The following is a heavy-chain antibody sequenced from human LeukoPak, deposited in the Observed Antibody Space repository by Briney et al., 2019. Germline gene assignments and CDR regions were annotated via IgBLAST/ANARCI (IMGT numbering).Heavy chain of an antibody. J-gene: IGHJ6*02. V-gene: IGHV3-66*01. CDR1: GFTSSSNY. CDR2: IYYGGST. Sequence: GGSLRHSCAASGFTSSSNYRSWGRQAPGKGLEGVSVIYYGGSTYYTDSLKGRCTISRANSKNMLYLQLNSLRAEDTAVYYCARDSPAEYCGGGSCHPYGMDVWGQGTTVTVSS. D-gene: IGHD2-15*01. CDR3: ARDSPAEYCGGGSCHPYGMDV.